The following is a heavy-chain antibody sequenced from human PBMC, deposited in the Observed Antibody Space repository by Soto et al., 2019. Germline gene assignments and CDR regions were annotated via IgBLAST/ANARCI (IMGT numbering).Heavy chain of an antibody. CDR2: ITTYKCKT. CDR3: ARRSTAVDY. J-gene: IGHJ4*02. Sequence: QVQLVQSGPEVKKPGASVKVSCKTSGYTFTSFSISWVRQAPGQGLEWMGWITTYKCKTNYAQKFQGRVTMTTDTSTSTAYMELSSLRSDDTVVYYCARRSTAVDYWCQGTLVTVSS. V-gene: IGHV1-18*01. CDR1: GYTFTSFS.